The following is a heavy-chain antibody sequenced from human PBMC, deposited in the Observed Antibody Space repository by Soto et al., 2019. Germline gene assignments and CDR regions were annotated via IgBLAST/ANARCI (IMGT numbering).Heavy chain of an antibody. Sequence: QVQLQQWGAGLLKPSETLSLTCAVYGGSFSGYYWSWIRQPPGKGLEWIGEINHSGSTNYNPSLKSRVTISVDKSKNQFSLKLSSVTAADTAVYYCARGRSSSWYYFDYWGQGTLVTVSS. V-gene: IGHV4-34*01. D-gene: IGHD6-13*01. CDR1: GGSFSGYY. CDR3: ARGRSSSWYYFDY. CDR2: INHSGST. J-gene: IGHJ4*02.